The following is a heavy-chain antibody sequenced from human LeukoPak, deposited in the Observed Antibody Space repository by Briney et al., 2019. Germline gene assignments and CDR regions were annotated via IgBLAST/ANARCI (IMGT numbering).Heavy chain of an antibody. CDR1: GFTFSSYD. J-gene: IGHJ4*02. CDR2: ISRRSGAST. V-gene: IGHV3-21*04. CDR3: TTVLTPF. Sequence: GGSLRLSCAASGFTFSSYDMYWVRQAPGKGLECVASISRRSGASTYYAASVKGRFTISRDNAKNSLYLQMNSLRAEDTAFYYCTTVLTPFWGQGTLVTVSS. D-gene: IGHD4-23*01.